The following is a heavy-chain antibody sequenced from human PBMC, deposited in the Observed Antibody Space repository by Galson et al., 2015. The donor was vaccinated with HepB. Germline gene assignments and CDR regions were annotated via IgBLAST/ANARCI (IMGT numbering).Heavy chain of an antibody. V-gene: IGHV1-69*10. J-gene: IGHJ5*02. Sequence: SVKVSCKASGGTFSSYAISWVRQAPGQGLEWMGGIIPILGIANYAQKFQGRVTITADKSTSTAYMELSSLRSEDTAVYYCARAQYSGYDYVGWFDPWGQGTLVTVSS. CDR1: GGTFSSYA. CDR2: IIPILGIA. D-gene: IGHD5-12*01. CDR3: ARAQYSGYDYVGWFDP.